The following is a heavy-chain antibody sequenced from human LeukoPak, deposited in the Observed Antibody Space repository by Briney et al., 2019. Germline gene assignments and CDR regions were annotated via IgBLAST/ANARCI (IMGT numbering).Heavy chain of an antibody. CDR3: AAPYTSSWFDL. V-gene: IGHV1-58*01. J-gene: IGHJ5*02. CDR1: GFTFTSRSA. D-gene: IGHD6-13*01. CDR2: IVVDSDNT. Sequence: GASVKVSCKASGFTFTSRSAVQWVRQARGQRLDWIGWIVVDSDNTNYAENFQERVTITRDMSASTSYMELSSLRSEDTAVYFCAAPYTSSWFDLWGQGTLVTVSS.